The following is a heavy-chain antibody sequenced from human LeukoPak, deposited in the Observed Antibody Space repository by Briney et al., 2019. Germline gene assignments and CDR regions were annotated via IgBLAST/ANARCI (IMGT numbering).Heavy chain of an antibody. CDR3: ARSSFGRGTHYYYYGMDV. J-gene: IGHJ6*02. D-gene: IGHD3-10*01. Sequence: SETLSLTCTVSVGSISSYYWSWIRQPPGKGLEWIGYIYYSGSTNYNPSLKSRVTISVDTSKNQFSLKLSSVTAADTAVYYCARSSFGRGTHYYYYGMDVWGQGTTVTVSS. V-gene: IGHV4-59*01. CDR1: VGSISSYY. CDR2: IYYSGST.